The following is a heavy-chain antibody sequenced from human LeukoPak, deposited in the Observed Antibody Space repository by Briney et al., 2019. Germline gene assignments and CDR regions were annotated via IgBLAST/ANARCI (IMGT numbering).Heavy chain of an antibody. V-gene: IGHV3-23*01. CDR1: VLSFSNYA. CDR3: PKGRTVLNYSLDV. Sequence: GGSLSLSRAPSVLSFSNYAIGWVRRAPGRGVEWVSVISGTGGTTFYAALVKGRFTNPKKNSNNTLSLKMNSLRDGERAGYYVPKGRTVLNYSLDVWGQGTMVTVSS. D-gene: IGHD4-11*01. CDR2: ISGTGGTT. J-gene: IGHJ3*01.